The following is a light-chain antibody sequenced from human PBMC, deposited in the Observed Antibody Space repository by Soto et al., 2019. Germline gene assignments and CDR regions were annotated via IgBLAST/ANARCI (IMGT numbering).Light chain of an antibody. CDR3: QQYNGDWT. V-gene: IGKV1-5*03. Sequence: DIQMTQSPSTLSASVGDRVAITCRASQSINSWLAWYQQKPGKAPKLLIYKASSLESGVPSRFSGSGSGTEFTLTISSLQPDDFATYYCQQYNGDWTFGQGTKVEIK. CDR2: KAS. CDR1: QSINSW. J-gene: IGKJ1*01.